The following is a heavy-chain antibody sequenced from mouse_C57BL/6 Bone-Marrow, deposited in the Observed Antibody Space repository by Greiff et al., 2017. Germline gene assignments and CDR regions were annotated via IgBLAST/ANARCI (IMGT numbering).Heavy chain of an antibody. CDR1: GYTFTSYW. CDR3: AKERLYYYEYFDY. D-gene: IGHD1-1*01. V-gene: IGHV1-55*01. CDR2: IYPGSGST. Sequence: QVQLQQPGAELVKPGASVKLSCKASGYTFTSYWITWVKQRPGQGLEWIGDIYPGSGSTNYNEKFKSKATLTVDTSSITAYMQLSSLTSEDSAVXDCAKERLYYYEYFDYWGQGTTLTVSS. J-gene: IGHJ2*01.